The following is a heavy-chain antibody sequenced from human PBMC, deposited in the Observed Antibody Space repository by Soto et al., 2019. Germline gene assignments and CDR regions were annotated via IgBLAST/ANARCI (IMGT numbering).Heavy chain of an antibody. CDR2: IIPIFGTT. J-gene: IGHJ5*02. V-gene: IGHV1-69*15. D-gene: IGHD5-12*01. CDR1: GGTFSNYA. CDR3: AKDGGADGYFGNWLDP. Sequence: QVHLVQSGAEVKKPGSSVNVSYKASGGTFSNYAITWVRQAPGQGLEWVGRIIPIFGTTNVAQKFKGRVTITADESTTTAYMELSGLRSDDTAVYYCAKDGGADGYFGNWLDPWGQGTLVTVSS.